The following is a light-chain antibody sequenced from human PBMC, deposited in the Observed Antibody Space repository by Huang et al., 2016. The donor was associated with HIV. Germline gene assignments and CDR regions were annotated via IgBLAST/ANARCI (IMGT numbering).Light chain of an antibody. CDR3: QQRRILPRT. V-gene: IGKV1-39*01. CDR1: ENIVFS. Sequence: DIQLTQSPSSLSASVGDAIPITCRASENIVFSFSWFQQRPGHAPKALIYAASRLHAGVPSKVNANGSGTNFTLSINGLGPENFAAYYCQQRRILPRTYGGGTKVDI. J-gene: IGKJ4*01. CDR2: AAS.